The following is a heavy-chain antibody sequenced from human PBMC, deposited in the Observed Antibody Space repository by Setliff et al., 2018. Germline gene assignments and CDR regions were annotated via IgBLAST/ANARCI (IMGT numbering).Heavy chain of an antibody. D-gene: IGHD3-22*01. CDR3: VRDDADNYDAFDN. Sequence: GGSLRLSCAASEFTFSSYAMSWVRQAPGKGLEWVADIKQDGSTRYYLDSVKGRFTISRDNAKRSLYLQMNGLRADDTGVYYCVRDDADNYDAFDNWGQGTLVTVSS. CDR1: EFTFSSYA. J-gene: IGHJ3*02. V-gene: IGHV3-7*01. CDR2: IKQDGSTR.